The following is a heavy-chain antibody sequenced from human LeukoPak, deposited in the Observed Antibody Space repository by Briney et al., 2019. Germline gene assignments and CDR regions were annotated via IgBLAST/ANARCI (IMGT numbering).Heavy chain of an antibody. J-gene: IGHJ5*02. D-gene: IGHD3-3*01. CDR1: GYMLSELS. CDR3: ATFRWIAYSNWFDP. CDR2: FDPEEGKT. Sequence: XSVKVSCKVSGYMLSELSMHWVRQAPGEGLEWMGGFDPEEGKTIYAQKFRGRVIMTEDPSTDTAYMELSSLTSEDTAMYYCATFRWIAYSNWFDPWGQGTLVTVSP. V-gene: IGHV1-24*01.